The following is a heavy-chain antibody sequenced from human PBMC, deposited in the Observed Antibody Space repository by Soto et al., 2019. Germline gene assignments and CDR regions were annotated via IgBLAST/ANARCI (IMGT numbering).Heavy chain of an antibody. CDR3: ARSCSLSYCGGDCYQELCSVWFDP. CDR2: IIPIFGTA. Sequence: QVQLVQSGAEVKKPGSSVKVSCKASGGTFSSYAISWVRQAPGQGLEWMGGIIPIFGTANYAQKFQGRVTITADATTSTAYTELSSLRSEDTAVYYCARSCSLSYCGGDCYQELCSVWFDPWGQGTLVTVSS. CDR1: GGTFSSYA. J-gene: IGHJ5*02. V-gene: IGHV1-69*12. D-gene: IGHD2-21*02.